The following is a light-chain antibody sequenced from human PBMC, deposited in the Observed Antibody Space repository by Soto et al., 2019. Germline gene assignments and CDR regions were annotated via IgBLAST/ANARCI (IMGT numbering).Light chain of an antibody. V-gene: IGKV3-20*01. CDR2: GAS. J-gene: IGKJ5*01. CDR3: QEYGSSPVT. Sequence: EIVLTQSPGSLSLSPGERATLSCRASQSVTTNYLAWYQQKPGQAPRLLIYGASSGATGIPDRFSGSGSGTDFTLTIRRLEPEDFAVYYCQEYGSSPVTFGQGTRLDIK. CDR1: QSVTTNY.